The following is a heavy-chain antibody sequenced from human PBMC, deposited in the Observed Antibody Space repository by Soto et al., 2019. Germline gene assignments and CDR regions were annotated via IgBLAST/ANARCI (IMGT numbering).Heavy chain of an antibody. CDR3: ARGSGQHWRFDP. J-gene: IGHJ5*02. D-gene: IGHD1-1*01. CDR1: GYTFTNHV. Sequence: QVQLVQSGAEEKKPGASVKVSCKASGYTFTNHVIHWVRQVPGQRLECMGWINAGTGNTKYSQKFQDRVTITTDTSATTAYMELSSLGSEDTAVYYCARGSGQHWRFDPWGQGTLVTVSS. CDR2: INAGTGNT. V-gene: IGHV1-3*05.